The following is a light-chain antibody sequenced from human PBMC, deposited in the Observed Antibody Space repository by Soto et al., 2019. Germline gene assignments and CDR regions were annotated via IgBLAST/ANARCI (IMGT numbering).Light chain of an antibody. V-gene: IGKV1-5*01. CDR3: QHYNCYPCT. Sequence: EIQMTPSPSSLSASVGDRVTITCRASQSISSWLAWYQQKPGKAPKLLIYDASTLESGVPSRFSGSGSGTEFTLTISSLQPDDFASYYCQHYNCYPCTFGRGTNLDI. CDR2: DAS. CDR1: QSISSW. J-gene: IGKJ1*01.